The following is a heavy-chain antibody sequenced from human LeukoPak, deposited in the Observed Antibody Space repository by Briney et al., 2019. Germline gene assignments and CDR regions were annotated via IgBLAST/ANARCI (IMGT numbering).Heavy chain of an antibody. D-gene: IGHD5-24*01. CDR1: GFTFSSYG. CDR3: AKEQGMVQH. V-gene: IGHV3-23*01. CDR2: ISGSGRST. J-gene: IGHJ1*01. Sequence: GGTLRLSCAASGFTFSSYGMRWGRQAAGKGLEWVSAISGSGRSTYYADSVKGRFTISRDNSKNTLYLQMNSLRAEDTAVYYCAKEQGMVQHWGQGTLVTVSS.